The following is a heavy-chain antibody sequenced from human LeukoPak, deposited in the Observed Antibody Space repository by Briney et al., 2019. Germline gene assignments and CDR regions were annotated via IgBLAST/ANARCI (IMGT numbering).Heavy chain of an antibody. J-gene: IGHJ4*02. CDR1: GISVSSNY. V-gene: IGHV3-66*01. D-gene: IGHD3-16*01. CDR3: AREVWIRGSYFDY. CDR2: IHSGVAT. Sequence: GGSLRLSCEASGISVSSNYMSWVRQAPGKGLECVSVIHSGVATYYADSVRGRFTISRDEAKNTLYLQMSNLRAEDTAVYYCAREVWIRGSYFDYWGQGTLVTVSS.